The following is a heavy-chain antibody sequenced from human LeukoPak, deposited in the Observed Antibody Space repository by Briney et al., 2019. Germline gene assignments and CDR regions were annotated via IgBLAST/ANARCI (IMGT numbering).Heavy chain of an antibody. D-gene: IGHD6-13*01. Sequence: SETLSLTCTVSGGSISSYYWSWIRQTAGKGLQWIGRIYTSGNTDYNPSLKSRVSMSVDTTKKQSSLKLSSVTAADTAVYYCARLGSSWYQDWYFDLWGRGTLVTVSS. CDR1: GGSISSYY. CDR3: ARLGSSWYQDWYFDL. J-gene: IGHJ2*01. V-gene: IGHV4-4*07. CDR2: IYTSGNT.